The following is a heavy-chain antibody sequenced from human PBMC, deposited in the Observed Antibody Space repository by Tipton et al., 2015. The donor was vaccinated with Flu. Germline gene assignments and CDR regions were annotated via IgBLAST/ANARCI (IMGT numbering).Heavy chain of an antibody. Sequence: TLSLTCSVSGGSIRSSSHYWAWIRQPPGKGLEWIATAYYTESAHYNPSLRSRITISVDTSKSQFSLKLSSATAADTAVYYCARRDYSNYVSVPKNWFDSWGQGTLVTVSS. J-gene: IGHJ5*01. V-gene: IGHV4-39*01. CDR1: GGSIRSSSHY. CDR2: AYYTESA. CDR3: ARRDYSNYVSVPKNWFDS. D-gene: IGHD4-11*01.